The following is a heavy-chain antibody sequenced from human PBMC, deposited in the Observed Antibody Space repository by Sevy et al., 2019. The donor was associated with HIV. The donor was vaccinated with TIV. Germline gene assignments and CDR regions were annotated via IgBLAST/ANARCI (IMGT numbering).Heavy chain of an antibody. V-gene: IGHV4-59*01. J-gene: IGHJ4*02. Sequence: SETLSLTCTVSGGSISSYYLSWLRQPPGKGLEWIGYIYYSGSTNYKPSLKSRVTVSVDTSKPQFFLKLSSVTAADTAVYYCARAVVGVIGRTFDYWGQGTLVTVSS. CDR3: ARAVVGVIGRTFDY. CDR2: IYYSGST. CDR1: GGSISSYY. D-gene: IGHD3-10*01.